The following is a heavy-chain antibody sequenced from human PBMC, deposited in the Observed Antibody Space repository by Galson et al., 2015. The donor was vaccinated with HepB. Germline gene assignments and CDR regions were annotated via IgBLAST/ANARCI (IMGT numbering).Heavy chain of an antibody. V-gene: IGHV3-66*02. CDR3: ARDRLRWEGDRYFQH. CDR1: GFTVSSNY. J-gene: IGHJ1*01. Sequence: SLRLSCAASGFTVSSNYMSWVRQAPGKGLEWVSVIYSGGSTYYADSVKGRFTISRDNSKNTLYLQMNSLRAEDTAVYYCARDRLRWEGDRYFQHWGQGTLVTVSS. D-gene: IGHD4-23*01. CDR2: IYSGGST.